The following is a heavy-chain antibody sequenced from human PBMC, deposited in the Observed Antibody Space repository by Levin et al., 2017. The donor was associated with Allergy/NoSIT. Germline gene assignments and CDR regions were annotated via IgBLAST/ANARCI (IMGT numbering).Heavy chain of an antibody. Sequence: SQTLSLPCTVSGGSISSYYWSWIRQPPGKGLEYIGFIYFSGTSNYNPSLKSRVTMSVDTSKNQFSLKLTSVTAADTAVYYCAREIGQLGWFDPWGQGTLVTVSS. CDR2: IYFSGTS. J-gene: IGHJ5*02. V-gene: IGHV4-59*01. CDR1: GGSISSYY. CDR3: AREIGQLGWFDP. D-gene: IGHD6-6*01.